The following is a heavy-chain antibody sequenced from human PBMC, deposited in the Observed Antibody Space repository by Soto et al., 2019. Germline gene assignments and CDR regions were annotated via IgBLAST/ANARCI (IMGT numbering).Heavy chain of an antibody. D-gene: IGHD6-13*01. CDR1: GFTFSSYS. J-gene: IGHJ4*02. CDR3: ARGDRVAAADWLSDY. Sequence: KAGGSLRLSCAASGFTFSSYSMNWVRQAPGKGLEWVSSISSSSSYIYYADSVKGRFTISRDNAKNSLYLQMNSLRAEDTAVYYCARGDRVAAADWLSDYWGQGTLVTVSS. CDR2: ISSSSSYI. V-gene: IGHV3-21*01.